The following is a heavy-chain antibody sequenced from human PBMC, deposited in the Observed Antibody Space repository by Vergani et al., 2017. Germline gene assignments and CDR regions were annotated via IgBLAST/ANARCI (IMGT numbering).Heavy chain of an antibody. CDR3: AKDLGYSGGWYGYVQH. Sequence: EVQLLESGGGLVQPGGSLRLSCAVSGFTFSSYAMRWVRQAPGKGLEWVSAISGSGDSTYYAESVKGRFTISRDNSKNTLYLQMNSLRAEDTAVYYCAKDLGYSGGWYGYVQHGSQGSVVTVSS. V-gene: IGHV3-23*01. CDR2: ISGSGDST. D-gene: IGHD6-19*01. J-gene: IGHJ1*01. CDR1: GFTFSSYA.